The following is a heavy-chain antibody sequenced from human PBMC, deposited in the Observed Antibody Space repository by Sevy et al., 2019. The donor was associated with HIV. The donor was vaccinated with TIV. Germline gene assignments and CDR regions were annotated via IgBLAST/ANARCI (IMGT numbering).Heavy chain of an antibody. CDR2: IKLDGSEK. CDR1: GFTFSRYW. D-gene: IGHD2-2*01. CDR3: ARDCSSTSCLWGMDV. Sequence: GGSLRLSCAASGFTFSRYWMSWVRQAPGKGLEWVANIKLDGSEKYYVDSVKGRFTISRDNAKNSLYLQMNSLRAEDWAVYYCARDCSSTSCLWGMDVWGQGTTVTVSS. J-gene: IGHJ6*02. V-gene: IGHV3-7*03.